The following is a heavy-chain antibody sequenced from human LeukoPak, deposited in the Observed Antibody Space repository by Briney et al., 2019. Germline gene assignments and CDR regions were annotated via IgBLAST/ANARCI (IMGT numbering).Heavy chain of an antibody. CDR1: GGSISSYY. D-gene: IGHD4-17*01. J-gene: IGHJ4*02. V-gene: IGHV4-59*08. CDR2: IYYSGST. CDR3: ARRTVTTEFSFDY. Sequence: SETLSLTCTVSGGSISSYYWSWIRQPPGKGLEWIGYIYYSGSTNYNPSLKSRVTISVDTSKNQFSLKLSSVTAADTAVYYCARRTVTTEFSFDYWGQGTLVTVSS.